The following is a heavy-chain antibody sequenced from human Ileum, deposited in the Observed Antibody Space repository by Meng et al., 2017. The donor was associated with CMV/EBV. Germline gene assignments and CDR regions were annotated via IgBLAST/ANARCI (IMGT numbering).Heavy chain of an antibody. CDR3: ARGWRGAGMDV. CDR2: INWNGGST. V-gene: IGHV3-20*01. CDR1: GFNFDDYG. J-gene: IGHJ6*02. D-gene: IGHD2-15*01. Sequence: GGSLRLSCAASGFNFDDYGMSWVRQAPGKGLEWVSGINWNGGSTDYADSVKGRFTISRDNAKNSLYLQMSSLRAEDTALYHCARGWRGAGMDVWGQGTTVTVSS.